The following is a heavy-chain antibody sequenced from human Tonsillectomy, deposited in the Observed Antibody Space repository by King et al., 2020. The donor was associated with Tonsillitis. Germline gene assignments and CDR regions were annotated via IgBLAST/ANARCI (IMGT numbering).Heavy chain of an antibody. Sequence: VQLVESGGGVVQPGRSLRLSCAASGFTFSNYAMHWVRQAPGKGLELVAVRYYDGSNKYYADSVKGRFTISRDNSMNTVYLQMNSRRAGDTAVFYCARGGFSEWWSSGPFDYWGQGTLVTVSS. V-gene: IGHV3-30-3*01. CDR3: ARGGFSEWWSSGPFDY. J-gene: IGHJ4*02. CDR1: GFTFSNYA. D-gene: IGHD3-3*01. CDR2: RYYDGSNK.